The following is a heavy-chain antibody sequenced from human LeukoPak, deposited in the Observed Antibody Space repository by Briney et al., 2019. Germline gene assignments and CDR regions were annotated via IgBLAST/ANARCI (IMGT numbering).Heavy chain of an antibody. J-gene: IGHJ3*02. Sequence: KASETLSLTCAVYGGSFNGYYWSWIRQPPGKGLEWIGEINHSGSTNYSPSLKSRVTLSVDTSKNQFSLKLSSVTAADTAVYYCARDKYSGSYYSAFDIWGQGTMVTVSS. CDR3: ARDKYSGSYYSAFDI. D-gene: IGHD1-26*01. CDR1: GGSFNGYY. V-gene: IGHV4-34*01. CDR2: INHSGST.